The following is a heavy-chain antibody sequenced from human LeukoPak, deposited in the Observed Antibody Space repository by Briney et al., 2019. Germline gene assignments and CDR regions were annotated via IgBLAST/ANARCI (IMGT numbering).Heavy chain of an antibody. V-gene: IGHV3-74*01. J-gene: IGHJ3*02. CDR3: AREFRVLPDI. CDR1: GFTFSSYW. Sequence: PGGSLRLSCAAPGFTFSSYWMHWVRQAPGKGLVWVSRINSDGSSTNYADSVKGRFTISRDNAKNTLYLQMDSLRAEDTAVYYCAREFRVLPDIWGQGTMVTVSS. CDR2: INSDGSST. D-gene: IGHD3-10*01.